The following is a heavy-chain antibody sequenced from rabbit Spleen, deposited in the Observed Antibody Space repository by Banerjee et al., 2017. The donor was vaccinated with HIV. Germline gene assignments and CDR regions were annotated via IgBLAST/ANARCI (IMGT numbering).Heavy chain of an antibody. J-gene: IGHJ4*01. CDR3: ARETSSGWGVVSYYFNL. CDR2: IYTGNRKT. V-gene: IGHV1S45*01. CDR1: GIDFSSWYY. Sequence: QEQLVESGGGLVKPGGTLTLTCKVSGIDFSSWYYMCWVRQAPGKGLEWIACIYTGNRKTYYASWAKGRFTVSKTSSTTVTLQMTSLTVADTATYFCARETSSGWGVVSYYFNLWGPGTLVTVS. D-gene: IGHD4-1*01.